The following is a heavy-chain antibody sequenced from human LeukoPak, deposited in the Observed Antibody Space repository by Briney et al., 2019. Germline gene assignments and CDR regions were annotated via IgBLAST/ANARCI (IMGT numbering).Heavy chain of an antibody. CDR2: ISWNSGNI. Sequence: PGRSLRLSCVASGFNFENYAMHWVRQAPGKGLEWVSGISWNSGNIGYADSVRGRFTISRDNAKNTLYLQMNTLRVEDTAVYYCTRDLMDYDVSTGLHHYYMDVWGQGTTVTVSS. D-gene: IGHD3-9*01. J-gene: IGHJ6*02. CDR3: TRDLMDYDVSTGLHHYYMDV. CDR1: GFNFENYA. V-gene: IGHV3-9*01.